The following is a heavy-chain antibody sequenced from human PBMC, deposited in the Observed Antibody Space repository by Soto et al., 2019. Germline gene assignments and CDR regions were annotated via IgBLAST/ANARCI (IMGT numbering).Heavy chain of an antibody. CDR3: ARDPYFDYMYGTPDY. Sequence: VQLAESGGDVVQPGRSLRLSCAASGFIFSSFALHWVRQTPDKGLEWVAFISNDGSQTYYADSVKGRFTISRYNSNNPLTLQMDRLRPEDTARYYCARDPYFDYMYGTPDYWGQGTRVAGSS. CDR1: GFIFSSFA. V-gene: IGHV3-30-3*01. J-gene: IGHJ4*02. D-gene: IGHD3-16*01. CDR2: ISNDGSQT.